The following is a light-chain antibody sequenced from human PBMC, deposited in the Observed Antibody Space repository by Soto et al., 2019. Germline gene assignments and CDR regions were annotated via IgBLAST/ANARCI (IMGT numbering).Light chain of an antibody. CDR3: QKYNSYSQT. CDR2: KAS. Sequence: DIQITPSPSPLSRPVVGSVNPTCPASQSISSWLAWYQQKPGKAPKLLIYKASSLESGVPSRFSGSGSGTEFTLTIRSLQPDDFATYYCQKYNSYSQTFGQGTKVDIK. CDR1: QSISSW. V-gene: IGKV1-5*03. J-gene: IGKJ1*01.